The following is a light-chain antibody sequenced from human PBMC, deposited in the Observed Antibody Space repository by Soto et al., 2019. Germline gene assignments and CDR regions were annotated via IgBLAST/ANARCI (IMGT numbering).Light chain of an antibody. CDR1: QSVSSN. Sequence: EIVMTQSPATLSVSPGERATLSCRASQSVSSNLAWYHQKPGQAPRLLIYGASTRETGIPARFSGSGAGTECTLTISSLQPEDVATYYCQQANSFTITFGQGTRLEIK. J-gene: IGKJ5*01. CDR2: GAS. CDR3: QQANSFTIT. V-gene: IGKV3-15*01.